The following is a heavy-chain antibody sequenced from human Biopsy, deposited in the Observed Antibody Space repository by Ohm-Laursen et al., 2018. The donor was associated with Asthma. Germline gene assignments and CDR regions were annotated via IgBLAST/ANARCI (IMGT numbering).Heavy chain of an antibody. Sequence: ESSVKVSCKASGYTFIHFAIHWVRQAPGQRLEWMGWINAGDGNTKYSQKFQGRVTITRDTSASTAYMDLRSLRSEDTAMYYCARTHYDFLTGQVNDAFALWGQGTMVTVSS. CDR1: GYTFIHFA. D-gene: IGHD3-9*01. CDR3: ARTHYDFLTGQVNDAFAL. V-gene: IGHV1-3*01. CDR2: INAGDGNT. J-gene: IGHJ3*01.